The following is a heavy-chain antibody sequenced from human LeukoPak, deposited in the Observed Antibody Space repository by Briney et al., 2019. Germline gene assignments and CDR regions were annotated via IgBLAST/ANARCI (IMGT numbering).Heavy chain of an antibody. CDR1: GGSISSGGYY. CDR2: IYYSASI. D-gene: IGHD3-3*01. CDR3: AREVRFLEWSALDY. V-gene: IGHV4-31*03. Sequence: SETLSLTCTVSGGSISSGGYYWSWIRQHPGKGLEWIGYIYYSASIYYNPSLKSRVTISVATSKNHFSLKLSSVTAADTAVYYCAREVRFLEWSALDYWGQGTLVTVSS. J-gene: IGHJ4*02.